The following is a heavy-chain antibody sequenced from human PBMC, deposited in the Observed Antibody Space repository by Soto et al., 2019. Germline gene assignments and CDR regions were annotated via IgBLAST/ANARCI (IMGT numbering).Heavy chain of an antibody. CDR2: ISAYNGNT. CDR3: ARDRRYCSGGSCNNWFDT. Sequence: QGLEWMGWISAYNGNTNYAQTLQGSVTITTDTSPSTAYMELRSLRSDDTAVYYCARDRRYCSGGSCNNWFDTWGQGTLVTVSS. V-gene: IGHV1-18*01. J-gene: IGHJ5*02. D-gene: IGHD2-15*01.